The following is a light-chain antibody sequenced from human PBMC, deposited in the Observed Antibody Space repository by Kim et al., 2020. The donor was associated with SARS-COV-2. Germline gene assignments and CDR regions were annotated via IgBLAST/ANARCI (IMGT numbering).Light chain of an antibody. CDR3: QSYDSSNIWV. CDR1: SGSFGSNY. Sequence: NFMLTQPHSVSGSPGDTVIISCTRSSGSFGSNYVQWYQQRPGSAPTTVIYEDDQRLPGVPHRFSGSIDSSSNSASLTISGLKTEDEADYYCQSYDSSNIWVFGGGTQLIVL. CDR2: EDD. J-gene: IGLJ3*02. V-gene: IGLV6-57*04.